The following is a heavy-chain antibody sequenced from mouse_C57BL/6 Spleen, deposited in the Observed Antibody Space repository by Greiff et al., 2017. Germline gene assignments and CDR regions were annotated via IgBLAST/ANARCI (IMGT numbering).Heavy chain of an antibody. J-gene: IGHJ2*01. CDR1: GFTFSSYG. V-gene: IGHV5-6*02. D-gene: IGHD4-1*01. CDR2: ISSGGSYT. Sequence: DVKLVESGGDLVKPGGSLKLSCAASGFTFSSYGMSWVRQTPDKRLEWVATISSGGSYTYYPDSVRGRFTISRDNAKNTLCLQMSSLKSEDTAMYYCAREAGTGYSDYWGQGTTLTVSS. CDR3: AREAGTGYSDY.